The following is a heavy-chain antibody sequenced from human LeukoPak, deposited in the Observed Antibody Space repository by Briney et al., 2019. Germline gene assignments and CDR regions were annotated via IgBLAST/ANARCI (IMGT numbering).Heavy chain of an antibody. CDR3: ARDLASITMIDGAFDI. J-gene: IGHJ3*02. CDR2: IYYSGST. Sequence: SETLSLTCTVSGGSLSSGGYYWSWIRQHPGKGLEWIGYIYYSGSTYYNPSLKSRVTISVDTSKNQFSLKLSSVTAADTAVYYCARDLASITMIDGAFDIWGQGTMVTVSS. CDR1: GGSLSSGGYY. V-gene: IGHV4-31*03. D-gene: IGHD3-22*01.